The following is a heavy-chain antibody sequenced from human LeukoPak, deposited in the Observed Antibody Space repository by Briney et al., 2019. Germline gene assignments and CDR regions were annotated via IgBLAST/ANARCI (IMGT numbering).Heavy chain of an antibody. D-gene: IGHD5-18*01. V-gene: IGHV3-21*01. CDR3: ASRALKGYGELDP. J-gene: IGHJ5*02. CDR1: GFTFSSYS. Sequence: PGGSLRLSCAASGFTFSSYSMNWVRQAPGKGLEWVSSISSTSSYIYYADSVKGRFTISRDNAKNSLYLQMNSLRAEDTAVYYCASRALKGYGELDPWGQGTLVTVSS. CDR2: ISSTSSYI.